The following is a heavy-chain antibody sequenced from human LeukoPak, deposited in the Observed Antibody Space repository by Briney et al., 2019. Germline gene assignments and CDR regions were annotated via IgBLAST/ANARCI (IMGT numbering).Heavy chain of an antibody. V-gene: IGHV1-8*01. CDR2: MNPNSDNT. D-gene: IGHD3-22*01. Sequence: ASVKVSCKASGYTFTSYDINWVRQATGQGLEWMGWMNPNSDNTGYAQKFQGRVTMTRNTSISTAYMELSSLRSEDTAVYYCARGLFDSSGYSVDYWGQGTLVTVPS. CDR3: ARGLFDSSGYSVDY. CDR1: GYTFTSYD. J-gene: IGHJ4*02.